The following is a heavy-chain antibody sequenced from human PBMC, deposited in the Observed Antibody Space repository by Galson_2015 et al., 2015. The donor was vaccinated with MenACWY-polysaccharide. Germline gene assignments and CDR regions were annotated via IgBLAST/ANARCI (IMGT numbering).Heavy chain of an antibody. J-gene: IGHJ6*02. CDR1: GLTFSNNW. Sequence: SLRLSCAASGLTFSNNWIHWVRQAPGKGLVWLSYISKSGDSIYYGDSVKGRFAISRDNAKNSLYLQLNSLEVEDTAIYYCARGHYGLDVWGQGTTVTVSS. V-gene: IGHV3-11*01. CDR2: ISKSGDSI. CDR3: ARGHYGLDV.